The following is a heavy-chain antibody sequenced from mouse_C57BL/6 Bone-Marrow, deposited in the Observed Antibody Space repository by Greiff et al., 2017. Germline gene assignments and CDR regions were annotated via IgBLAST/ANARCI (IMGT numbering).Heavy chain of an antibody. CDR3: AKGDYGSRYSFDY. V-gene: IGHV1-4*01. CDR2: INPSSGYT. Sequence: VQLQESGAELARPGASVKMSCKASGYTFTSYTMHWVKQRPGQGLEWIGYINPSSGYTKYNQKFKDKATLTADKSSSTAYMQLSSLTSEDSAVYYGAKGDYGSRYSFDYWGQGTTLTVAS. J-gene: IGHJ2*01. CDR1: GYTFTSYT. D-gene: IGHD1-1*01.